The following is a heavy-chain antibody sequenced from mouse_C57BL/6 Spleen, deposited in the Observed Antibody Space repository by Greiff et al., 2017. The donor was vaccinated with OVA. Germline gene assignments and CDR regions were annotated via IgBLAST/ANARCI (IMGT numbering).Heavy chain of an antibody. J-gene: IGHJ2*01. D-gene: IGHD2-1*01. CDR1: GYTFTSYW. Sequence: VQLQQPGAELVRPGSSVKLSCKASGYTFTSYWMHWVKQRPIQGLEWIGNIDPSDSETHYNQKFKDKATLTVDKSSSTAYMQLSSLTSEDSAVYYCARRGIYGNYVDYWGQGTTLTVSS. CDR2: IDPSDSET. V-gene: IGHV1-52*01. CDR3: ARRGIYGNYVDY.